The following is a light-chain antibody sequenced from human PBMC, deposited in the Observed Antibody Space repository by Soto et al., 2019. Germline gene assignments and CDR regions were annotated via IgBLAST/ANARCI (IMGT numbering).Light chain of an antibody. CDR3: ATWDDSLNALV. CDR1: SSNIGGNA. CDR2: DND. J-gene: IGLJ3*02. Sequence: QSVLTQPPSASETPGRRVTISCSGSSSNIGGNAVDWYQQLPGTAPKLLIFDNDQRPSGVPARFSGSTSGTSASLAISGLQSEDEADYHCATWDDSLNALVFGGGTKLTVL. V-gene: IGLV1-44*01.